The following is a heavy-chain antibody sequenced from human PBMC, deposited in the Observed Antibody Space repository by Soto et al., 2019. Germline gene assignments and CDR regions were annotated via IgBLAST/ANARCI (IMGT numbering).Heavy chain of an antibody. Sequence: PSETLSLTCTVSGGSISSGGYYWSWIRQHPGKGLEWIGYIYYSGSTYYNPSLKSRVTISVDTSKNQFSLKLSSVTAADTAVYYCARMTAAAAGGRYYFDYWGQGTLVTAPQ. CDR3: ARMTAAAAGGRYYFDY. CDR2: IYYSGST. D-gene: IGHD6-13*01. J-gene: IGHJ4*02. V-gene: IGHV4-31*03. CDR1: GGSISSGGYY.